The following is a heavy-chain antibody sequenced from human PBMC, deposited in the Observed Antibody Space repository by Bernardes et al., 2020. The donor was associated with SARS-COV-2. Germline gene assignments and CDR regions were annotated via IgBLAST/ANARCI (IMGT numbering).Heavy chain of an antibody. CDR2: ISTDGSST. CDR1: GFTFRDHW. J-gene: IGHJ5*01. V-gene: IGHV3-74*01. D-gene: IGHD1-26*01. Sequence: GGSLRLSCVASGFTFRDHWMHWVRQAPGKGLVWVSRISTDGSSTDYADSVKGRFSISRDNAKNTLYLQMSSLRADDTALYYCARGGSFFAYPHDSWGQGTLVTVSS. CDR3: ARGGSFFAYPHDS.